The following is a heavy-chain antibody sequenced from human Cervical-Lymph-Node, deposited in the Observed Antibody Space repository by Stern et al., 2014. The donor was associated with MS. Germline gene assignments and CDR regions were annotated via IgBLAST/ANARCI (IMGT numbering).Heavy chain of an antibody. J-gene: IGHJ5*02. D-gene: IGHD3-10*01. CDR2: VIPFVGTS. CDR1: GG. CDR3: ARGSGDNWFGP. Sequence: VQLVQSGAEVKKPGSSVKVSCKSSGGISWVRQAPGQGLEWMGGVIPFVGTSNYAQKFQGRVISTADTSTNTTYLHLSRLTSADTAVYYCARGSGDNWFGPWGQGTLVTVSS. V-gene: IGHV1-69*06.